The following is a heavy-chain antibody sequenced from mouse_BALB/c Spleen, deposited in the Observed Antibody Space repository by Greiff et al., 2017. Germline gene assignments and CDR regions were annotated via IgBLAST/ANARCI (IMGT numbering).Heavy chain of an antibody. CDR2: ISSGGSYT. D-gene: IGHD1-1*01. Sequence: EVNVVESGGDLVKPGGSLKLSCAASGFTFSSYGMSWVRQTPDKRLEWVATISSGGSYTYYPDSVKGRFTISRDNAKNTLYLQMSSLKSEDTAMYYCARRDTTVVVDYFDYWGQGTTLTVSS. V-gene: IGHV5-6*02. CDR3: ARRDTTVVVDYFDY. CDR1: GFTFSSYG. J-gene: IGHJ2*01.